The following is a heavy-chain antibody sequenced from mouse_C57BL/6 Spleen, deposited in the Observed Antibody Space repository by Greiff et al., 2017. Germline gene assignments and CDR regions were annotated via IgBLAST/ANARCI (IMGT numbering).Heavy chain of an antibody. Sequence: QVTLKESGPGILQSSPTLSLTCSFSGFSLSTSGMGVSWIRQPPGKGLDWLAHIYWDDDKRYNPSLKSRLTISKDTSRNQVFLKITSVDTADTATYYCARINWDYAMDYWGQGTSVTVSS. CDR3: ARINWDYAMDY. CDR2: IYWDDDK. V-gene: IGHV8-12*01. J-gene: IGHJ4*01. CDR1: GFSLSTSGMG. D-gene: IGHD4-1*01.